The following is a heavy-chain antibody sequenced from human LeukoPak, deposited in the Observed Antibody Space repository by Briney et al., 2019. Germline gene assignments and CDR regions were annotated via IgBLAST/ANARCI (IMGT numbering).Heavy chain of an antibody. Sequence: ASVKVSCKVSGYTLTELSMHWVPQAPGKGLEWMGGFEPEDGETIYAQKFQGRVTMTEDTSTDTAYMELSSLRSEDTAVYYCATVYGRASVPNWFDPWGQGTLVTVSS. CDR1: GYTLTELS. D-gene: IGHD2-8*01. J-gene: IGHJ5*02. V-gene: IGHV1-24*01. CDR2: FEPEDGET. CDR3: ATVYGRASVPNWFDP.